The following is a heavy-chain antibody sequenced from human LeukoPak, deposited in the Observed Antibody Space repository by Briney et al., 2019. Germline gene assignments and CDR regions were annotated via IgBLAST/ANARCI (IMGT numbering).Heavy chain of an antibody. CDR1: GFTFSTYT. V-gene: IGHV3-21*01. J-gene: IGHJ4*02. D-gene: IGHD4-17*01. Sequence: GGSLRLSCAASGFTFSTYTMNWVRQAPGKGLERVSSITSSSYIYYVDSVKGRFTISRDNAKNSLYLQMNSLRAEDTAVYYCARDPIYGDPYYFDYWGQGTLVTVSS. CDR3: ARDPIYGDPYYFDY. CDR2: ITSSSYI.